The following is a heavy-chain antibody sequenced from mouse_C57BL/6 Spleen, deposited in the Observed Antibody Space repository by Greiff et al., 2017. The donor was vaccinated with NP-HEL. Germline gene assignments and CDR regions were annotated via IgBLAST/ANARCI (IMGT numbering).Heavy chain of an antibody. CDR3: AREANLDY. CDR1: GFTFSSYA. CDR2: ISDGGSYT. Sequence: EVQRVESGGGLVKPGGSLKLSCAASGFTFSSYAMPWVRQTPEKRLEWVATISDGGSYTYYPDNVKGRFTISRDDAKTNLYLQMSHLKSEDASMYYCAREANLDYWGQGTTLTVSS. V-gene: IGHV5-4*01. D-gene: IGHD1-1*01. J-gene: IGHJ2*01.